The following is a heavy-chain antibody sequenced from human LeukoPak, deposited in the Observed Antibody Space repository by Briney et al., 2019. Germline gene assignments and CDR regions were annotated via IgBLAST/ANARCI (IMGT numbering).Heavy chain of an antibody. D-gene: IGHD6-25*01. Sequence: GGSLRLSCAASGFTFRSYGMHWVRQAPGKGLEWVSGINWNGGSTGYADSVKGRFTISRDNAKNSLYLQMNSLRAEDTALYYCAREGSGYYFDYWGQGTLVTVSS. CDR2: INWNGGST. J-gene: IGHJ4*02. V-gene: IGHV3-20*04. CDR1: GFTFRSYG. CDR3: AREGSGYYFDY.